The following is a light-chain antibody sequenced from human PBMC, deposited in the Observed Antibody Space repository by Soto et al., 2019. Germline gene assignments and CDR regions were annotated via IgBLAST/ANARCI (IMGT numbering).Light chain of an antibody. J-gene: IGLJ2*01. CDR2: EVS. CDR1: SSDVGGYNY. CDR3: SSYTSSSTVV. V-gene: IGLV2-14*01. Sequence: QSALTQPASVSGSPGQSITISCTGTSSDVGGYNYVSWYQHHPGKAPKLMIYEVSNRPSGVSNRFSGSKSGNTASLTISGFQAEDVADYYWSSYTSSSTVVFGGGTQLTVL.